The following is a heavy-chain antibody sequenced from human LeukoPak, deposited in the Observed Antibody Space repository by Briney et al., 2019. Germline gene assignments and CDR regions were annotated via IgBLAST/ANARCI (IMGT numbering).Heavy chain of an antibody. Sequence: TSGTLSLTCADYGGSFSGYYWSWIRQPSGKGLEWIGEINHSGSTNYNPSLKSRVTISVDTSKNQFSLKLSSVTAADTAVYYCARGSAITMVRGVIRRWFDPWGQGTLVTVSS. CDR1: GGSFSGYY. D-gene: IGHD3-10*01. CDR2: INHSGST. CDR3: ARGSAITMVRGVIRRWFDP. V-gene: IGHV4-34*01. J-gene: IGHJ5*02.